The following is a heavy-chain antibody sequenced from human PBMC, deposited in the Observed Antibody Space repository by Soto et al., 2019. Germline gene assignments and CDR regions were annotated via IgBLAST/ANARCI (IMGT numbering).Heavy chain of an antibody. Sequence: SETLSLTCSVSGDSISSGSYYWSWIRQHPGKGLEWIGYIYYSGTTYYNPSLKSRLTLSVDMSKPQFSLRLSSVTAADTAVYYRVRVPRVPMTTVAYFLNWGQGTLVTVSS. CDR2: IYYSGTT. J-gene: IGHJ1*01. V-gene: IGHV4-31*03. CDR1: GDSISSGSYY. D-gene: IGHD4-4*01. CDR3: VRVPRVPMTTVAYFLN.